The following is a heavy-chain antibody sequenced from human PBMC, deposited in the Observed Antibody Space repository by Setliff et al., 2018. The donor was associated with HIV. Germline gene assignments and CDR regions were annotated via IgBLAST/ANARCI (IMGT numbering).Heavy chain of an antibody. CDR2: IYAGGTT. Sequence: GGSLRLSCVVSEFSVTTAAMAWVRQAPGKGLDWVSVIYAGGTTKYADSVKGRFTFSRDDSKNTFFLQMNSLKTTDTGTYYCATYARTSYGLDDWGQGTEVTVSS. CDR3: ATYARTSYGLDD. J-gene: IGHJ4*02. V-gene: IGHV3-53*01. CDR1: EFSVTTAA. D-gene: IGHD3-10*02.